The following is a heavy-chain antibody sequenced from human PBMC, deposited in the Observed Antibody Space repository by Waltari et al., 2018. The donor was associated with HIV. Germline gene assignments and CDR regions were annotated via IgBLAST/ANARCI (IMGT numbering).Heavy chain of an antibody. J-gene: IGHJ6*02. V-gene: IGHV3-11*04. CDR1: GFHLGGCY. D-gene: IGHD1-1*01. CDR3: ARDRGVEAFQLLKTDDYYYGMDL. CDR2: ISHDDKSI. Sequence: VDSGGGLVTPGGSLRLSCAASGFHLGGCYMGWLCQAPGRGPEWLAYISHDDKSIFYAASVRGRFIISRDNAKNSLSLQMTGLRVEDSALYYCARDRGVEAFQLLKTDDYYYGMDLWGRGTTVIVSS.